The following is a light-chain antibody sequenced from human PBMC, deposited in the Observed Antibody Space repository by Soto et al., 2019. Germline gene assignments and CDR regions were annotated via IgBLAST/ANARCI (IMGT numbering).Light chain of an antibody. J-gene: IGLJ2*01. CDR2: DVS. CDR1: NSDVGGYNY. Sequence: QSALTQPASVSGSPGQSITISCTGTNSDVGGYNYVSWYQQHPGKAPKLMIYDVSYRPSGVSNRFSGSKSGNTASLTSSGLQAEDEADYYCSSYTSSTARVFGGGTKLTVL. CDR3: SSYTSSTARV. V-gene: IGLV2-14*01.